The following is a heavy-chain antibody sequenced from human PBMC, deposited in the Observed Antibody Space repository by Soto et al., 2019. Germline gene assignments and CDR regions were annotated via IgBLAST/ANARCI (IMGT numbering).Heavy chain of an antibody. CDR3: ARGYCSSTSCPGLDRNAFDI. Sequence: ASVKVSCKASGYTFTSYGISWVRQAPGQGLEWMGWISAYNGNTNHAQKLQGRVTMTTDTSTSTAYMELRSLRSDDTAVYYCARGYCSSTSCPGLDRNAFDIWGQGTMVTVSS. V-gene: IGHV1-18*01. CDR2: ISAYNGNT. D-gene: IGHD2-2*01. CDR1: GYTFTSYG. J-gene: IGHJ3*02.